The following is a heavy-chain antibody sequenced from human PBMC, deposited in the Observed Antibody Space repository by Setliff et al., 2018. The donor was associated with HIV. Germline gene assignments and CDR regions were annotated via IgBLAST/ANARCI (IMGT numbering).Heavy chain of an antibody. J-gene: IGHJ4*02. Sequence: ASETLSLTCTVSGGSISSGDYYWNWIRQYPGKGLEWNGYISYSGSTYYNPSLKSRVTISVDTSKNQFFLKLTSVTAADTAMYYCARSPDYWGQGTQVTVSS. CDR2: ISYSGST. CDR1: GGSISSGDYY. CDR3: ARSPDY. V-gene: IGHV4-30-4*08.